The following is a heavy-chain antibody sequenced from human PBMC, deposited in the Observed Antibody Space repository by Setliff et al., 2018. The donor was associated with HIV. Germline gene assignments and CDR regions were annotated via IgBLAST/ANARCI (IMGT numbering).Heavy chain of an antibody. Sequence: PSETLSLTCTVSGGSISSHYWSWIRLPPGKGLEWIGTIYYNGNTNYNPSLKSRVAISVDTSKNLFSLKMNSVTPADTAVYYCARGIENFWSGYIRWGRGTLVTVSS. CDR1: GGSISSHY. J-gene: IGHJ4*02. V-gene: IGHV4-59*11. CDR3: ARGIENFWSGYIR. D-gene: IGHD3-3*01. CDR2: IYYNGNT.